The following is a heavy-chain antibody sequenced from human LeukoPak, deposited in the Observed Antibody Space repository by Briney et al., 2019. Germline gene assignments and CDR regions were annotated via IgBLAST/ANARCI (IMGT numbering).Heavy chain of an antibody. Sequence: GGSLRLSCAAPGFAFNTYSMNSVRQAPGKGLEWVGRIKSKTDGGTTDYAAPVKGRFTISRDDSKNTLYLQMNSLKTEDTAVYYCCFGATPHYWGQGTLVTVSS. D-gene: IGHD1-26*01. CDR3: CFGATPHY. J-gene: IGHJ4*02. V-gene: IGHV3-15*01. CDR1: GFAFNTYS. CDR2: IKSKTDGGTT.